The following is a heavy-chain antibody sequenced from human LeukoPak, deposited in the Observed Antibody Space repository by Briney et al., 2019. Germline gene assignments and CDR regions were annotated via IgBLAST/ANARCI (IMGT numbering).Heavy chain of an antibody. CDR2: ISSSSSYI. Sequence: GGSLRLSCAASGFTLSGYSMNWVRQAPGKGLEWVSSISSSSSYIYYADSVKGRFTISRDNAKNSLYLQMNSLRAEDTAVYYCARVIRPGYYDSSGYYGAFDIWGQGTMVTVSS. CDR3: ARVIRPGYYDSSGYYGAFDI. D-gene: IGHD3-22*01. V-gene: IGHV3-21*01. CDR1: GFTLSGYS. J-gene: IGHJ3*02.